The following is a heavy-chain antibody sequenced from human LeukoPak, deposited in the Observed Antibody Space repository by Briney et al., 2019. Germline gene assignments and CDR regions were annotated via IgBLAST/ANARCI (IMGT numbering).Heavy chain of an antibody. J-gene: IGHJ5*02. D-gene: IGHD5-12*01. CDR1: GGSFSGYY. V-gene: IGHV4-34*01. CDR2: INHSGST. Sequence: SETLSLTCAVSGGSFSGYYWSWIRQSPGKGLEWIGEINHSGSTNYKSSLKSRVTMSVDTSKNQFSLKLSSVTAANTAVYYCARGFFRGLRFDPWGQGTLVTVSS. CDR3: ARGFFRGLRFDP.